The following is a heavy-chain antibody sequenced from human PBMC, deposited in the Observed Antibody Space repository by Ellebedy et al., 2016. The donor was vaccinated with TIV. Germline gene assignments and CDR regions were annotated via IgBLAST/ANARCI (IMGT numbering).Heavy chain of an antibody. CDR1: GGSFSGHY. D-gene: IGHD2-21*02. Sequence: MPSETLSLTCAVYGGSFSGHYWIWIRQPPGKGLEWDGKINHSGITNYNPSLKHRGTISEDLSKNQFSLKLRSGTAAATAVYYCARLIFNAFDIWGQGTIVTVSS. CDR2: INHSGIT. V-gene: IGHV4-34*01. CDR3: ARLIFNAFDI. J-gene: IGHJ3*02.